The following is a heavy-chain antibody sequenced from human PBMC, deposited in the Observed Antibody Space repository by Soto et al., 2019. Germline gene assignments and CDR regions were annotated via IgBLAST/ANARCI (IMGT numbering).Heavy chain of an antibody. CDR1: GFSLSTSGVG. J-gene: IGHJ4*02. CDR2: IYWNDDK. V-gene: IGHV2-5*01. Sequence: SGPTLVNPTQTLTLTCTFSGFSLSTSGVGVGWIRQPPGKALEWLALIYWNDDKRYSPSLKSRLTITKDTSKNQVVLTMTNMDPVDTATYYCAHRLDSRLALDFWGQGTLVTVSA. CDR3: AHRLDSRLALDF. D-gene: IGHD5-18*01.